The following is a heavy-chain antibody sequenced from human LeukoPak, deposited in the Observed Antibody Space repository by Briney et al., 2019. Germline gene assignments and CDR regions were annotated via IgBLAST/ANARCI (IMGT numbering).Heavy chain of an antibody. Sequence: SETLSLTCTVSGGSISSYYWSWIRQPPGKGLEWIGYLYYSGSTNYNPSLKSRVTISVDTSKNQFSLKLSSVTAADTAVYYCAREGLDGGWDYWGQGTLVTVSS. CDR2: LYYSGST. D-gene: IGHD2-15*01. V-gene: IGHV4-59*01. CDR3: AREGLDGGWDY. CDR1: GGSISSYY. J-gene: IGHJ4*02.